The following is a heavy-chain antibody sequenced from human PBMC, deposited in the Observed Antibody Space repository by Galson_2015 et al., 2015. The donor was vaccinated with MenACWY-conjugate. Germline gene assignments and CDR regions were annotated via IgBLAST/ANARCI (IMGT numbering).Heavy chain of an antibody. CDR1: GFTFSTYW. D-gene: IGHD2-2*02. CDR2: ISSDESTT. CDR3: ARGAFTHSASLYGY. Sequence: SLRLSCAASGFTFSTYWMYWVRQAPGKGLVWVSRISSDESTTQYADSAKGRFTISRDNAKNTVYLQMNSLRAEDTAVYYCARGAFTHSASLYGYWGQGILVTVSS. V-gene: IGHV3-74*01. J-gene: IGHJ4*02.